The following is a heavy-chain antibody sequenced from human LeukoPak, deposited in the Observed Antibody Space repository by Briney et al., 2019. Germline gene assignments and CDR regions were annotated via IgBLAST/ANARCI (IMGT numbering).Heavy chain of an antibody. CDR2: IYSGGST. CDR1: GFTVSSNY. J-gene: IGHJ4*02. D-gene: IGHD6-13*01. V-gene: IGHV3-53*01. Sequence: PGGSLSLSCAASGFTVSSNYMSWVRQAPGKGLEWVSVIYSGGSTYYADSVKGRFTISRDNSKNTLYLQMNSLRAEDTAVYYCARVTYSSSRDYWGQGTLVTVSS. CDR3: ARVTYSSSRDY.